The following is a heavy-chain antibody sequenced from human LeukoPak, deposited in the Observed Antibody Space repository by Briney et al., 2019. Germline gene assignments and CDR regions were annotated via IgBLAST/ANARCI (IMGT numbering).Heavy chain of an antibody. J-gene: IGHJ5*02. CDR2: ISYDGSNK. CDR1: GFTFSSYG. Sequence: GRSLRLSCAASGFTFSSYGMHWVRQAPGKGLEWVAVISYDGSNKYYADSVKGRFTISRDNSKNTLYLQMNSLRAEDTAVYYCAKDHSTYDFWSGYSAGWIDPWGQGTLVTVSS. D-gene: IGHD3-3*01. V-gene: IGHV3-30*18. CDR3: AKDHSTYDFWSGYSAGWIDP.